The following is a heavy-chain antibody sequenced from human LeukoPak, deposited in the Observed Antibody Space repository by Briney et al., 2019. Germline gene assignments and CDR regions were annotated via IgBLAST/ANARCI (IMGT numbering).Heavy chain of an antibody. J-gene: IGHJ3*02. CDR1: GFTFSSYA. D-gene: IGHD6-13*01. Sequence: GGSLRLSCAASGFTFSSYAMTWVRQAPGKGLEWVSGITGSGSSTYYADSVKGRFTISRDNSKNTLYLQMNSLRAEDTAVYYCAKGSSSWGAFDIWGQGTMVTVSS. CDR3: AKGSSSWGAFDI. V-gene: IGHV3-23*01. CDR2: ITGSGSST.